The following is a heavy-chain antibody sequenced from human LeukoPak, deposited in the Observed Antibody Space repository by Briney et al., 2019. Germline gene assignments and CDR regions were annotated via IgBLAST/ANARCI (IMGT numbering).Heavy chain of an antibody. J-gene: IGHJ5*02. V-gene: IGHV4-34*01. Sequence: SETLSLTCAVYGGSSSGYYWSWIRQPPGKGLEWIGEINHSGSTNYNPSLKSRVTISVDTSKNQFSLKLSSVTAADTAVYYCARARYDYVWGSYRSANWFDPWGQGTLVTVSS. D-gene: IGHD3-16*02. CDR1: GGSSSGYY. CDR3: ARARYDYVWGSYRSANWFDP. CDR2: INHSGST.